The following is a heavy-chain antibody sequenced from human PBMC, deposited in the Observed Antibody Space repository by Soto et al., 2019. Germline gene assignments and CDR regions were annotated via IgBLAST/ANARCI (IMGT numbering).Heavy chain of an antibody. J-gene: IGHJ5*02. CDR1: GFTFSSYS. CDR2: ISSSSSYI. D-gene: IGHD3-10*01. CDR3: ARDNKWDYGSVSPFFGP. V-gene: IGHV3-21*01. Sequence: PGGSLRLSCAASGFTFSSYSMNWVRQAPGKGLEWVSSISSSSSYIYYADSVKGRFTISRDNAKNSLYLQMNSLRAEDTAVYYCARDNKWDYGSVSPFFGPWGQGT.